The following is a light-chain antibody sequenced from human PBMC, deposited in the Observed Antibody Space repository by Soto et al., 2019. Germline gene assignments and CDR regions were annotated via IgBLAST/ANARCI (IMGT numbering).Light chain of an antibody. V-gene: IGKV3-20*01. CDR2: GAS. Sequence: IVLTQAPGILSLSPGERASLSCGASQSISSSFLAWYQQKPGQAPRLLLYGASSRATGIPDRFSGTGSDTDFTLTISRLEAEDFAVYYCQQYDNSPITFGQGTRLEIK. J-gene: IGKJ5*01. CDR1: QSISSSF. CDR3: QQYDNSPIT.